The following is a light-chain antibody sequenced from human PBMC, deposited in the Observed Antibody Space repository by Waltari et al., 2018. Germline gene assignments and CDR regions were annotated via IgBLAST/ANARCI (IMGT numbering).Light chain of an antibody. J-gene: IGKJ2*03. CDR2: QAS. V-gene: IGKV1-5*03. CDR3: PQYKNYFPYS. Sequence: DTQMTQSPSTLSASVGDTVTITCRASQRISSWLAWYQQKTGKAPKLLIYQASTLESGVPSRFSGSGSGTEVTLTISSLQPDDFATYYCPQYKNYFPYSFGQGTKLEIK. CDR1: QRISSW.